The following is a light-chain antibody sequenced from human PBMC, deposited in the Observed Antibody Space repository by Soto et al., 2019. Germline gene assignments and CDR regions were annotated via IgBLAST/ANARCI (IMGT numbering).Light chain of an antibody. CDR1: SGSIANNY. CDR3: QSYDSTNQGV. Sequence: NFMLTQPHSVSESPGKTVTISCTRSSGSIANNYVQWYQQRPGSAPTAVIHEDDQRPSGVPDRFSGSIDRSSNSASLTISGLETEEEADYYRQSYDSTNQGVFGGGTKLTVL. V-gene: IGLV6-57*03. J-gene: IGLJ2*01. CDR2: EDD.